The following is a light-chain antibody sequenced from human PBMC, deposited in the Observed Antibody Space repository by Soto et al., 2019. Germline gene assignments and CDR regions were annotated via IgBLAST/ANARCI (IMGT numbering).Light chain of an antibody. J-gene: IGKJ4*01. CDR2: DAS. V-gene: IGKV3-11*01. CDR3: QQRSNWPSLT. CDR1: QSVGSY. Sequence: EIVLIQSPATLSFSTGERATLSCWASQSVGSYLAWYQHKPGQAPRLLISDASNRATGIPARFSGSGSETDFTLTISSLEPEDSAVYYCQQRSNWPSLTFGGGTKV.